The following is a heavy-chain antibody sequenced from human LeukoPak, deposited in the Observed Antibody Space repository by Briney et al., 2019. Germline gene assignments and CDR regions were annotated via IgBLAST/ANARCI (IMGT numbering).Heavy chain of an antibody. CDR3: ARAWSGILAYDAFDI. Sequence: ASVMVSCKASGGALSSSAVSWLRLAPGQGLEWLGGIIPIYDSADYAQRFQGRVKISTDESTSTLFLELSSLTPEDTAVYYCARAWSGILAYDAFDIWGQGTMIIVSS. CDR1: GGALSSSA. V-gene: IGHV1-69*05. CDR2: IIPIYDSA. D-gene: IGHD3-3*01. J-gene: IGHJ3*02.